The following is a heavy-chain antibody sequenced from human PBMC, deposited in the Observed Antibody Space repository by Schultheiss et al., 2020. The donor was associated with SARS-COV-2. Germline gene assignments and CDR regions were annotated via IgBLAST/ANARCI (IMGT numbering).Heavy chain of an antibody. CDR1: GFTFSSYT. J-gene: IGHJ5*02. CDR2: ISGSSNYI. V-gene: IGHV3-21*01. D-gene: IGHD5-24*01. CDR3: ATQRWGDRCWFDP. Sequence: GGSLRLSCAASGFTFSSYTMNWVRQTPGKGLEWVSAISGSSNYIYSADSLTGRFTISRDNAKNSLYLQMNSLRAEDTAVYYCATQRWGDRCWFDPWGQGTLVTVSS.